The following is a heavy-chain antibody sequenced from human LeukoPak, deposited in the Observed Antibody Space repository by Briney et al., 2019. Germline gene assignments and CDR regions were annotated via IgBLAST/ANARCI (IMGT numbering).Heavy chain of an antibody. D-gene: IGHD1-26*01. V-gene: IGHV3-53*01. CDR2: IYSDGNT. CDR1: GVSVSNNF. CDR3: VREREGSNSEH. J-gene: IGHJ1*01. Sequence: GGSLRLSCVVSGVSVSNNFITWVRQAPGMGLEWVSTIYSDGNTYYPDSVKGRFTISRDGSKNTLYLQLNSLRTEDTAIYYCVREREGSNSEHWGQGTLVTVSS.